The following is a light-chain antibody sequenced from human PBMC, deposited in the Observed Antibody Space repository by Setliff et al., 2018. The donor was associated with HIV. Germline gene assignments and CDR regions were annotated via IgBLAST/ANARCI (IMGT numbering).Light chain of an antibody. Sequence: QSVLTQPPSASGTPGQRVTISCSGSSSNIGSNYVTWYQQLPGAAPRLLIYRNNQRPSGVPDRISGFKSDTSASLAISGLRSEDEADYYCAAWDDSLSGQVFGTGTKVTVL. CDR2: RNN. CDR3: AAWDDSLSGQV. V-gene: IGLV1-47*01. J-gene: IGLJ1*01. CDR1: SSNIGSNY.